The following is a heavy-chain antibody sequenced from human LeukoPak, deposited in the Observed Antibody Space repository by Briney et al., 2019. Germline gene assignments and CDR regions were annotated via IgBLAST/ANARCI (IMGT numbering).Heavy chain of an antibody. CDR1: GGSFSGYY. Sequence: ASENLSLTCAVYGGSFSGYYWSWIRQPPGKGLEWIGEINHSGSTNYNPSLKSRVTISVDTSKNQFSLKLSSVTAADTAVYYCASRDGRNSIDYWGQGTLVTVSS. V-gene: IGHV4-34*01. J-gene: IGHJ4*02. D-gene: IGHD5-24*01. CDR2: INHSGST. CDR3: ASRDGRNSIDY.